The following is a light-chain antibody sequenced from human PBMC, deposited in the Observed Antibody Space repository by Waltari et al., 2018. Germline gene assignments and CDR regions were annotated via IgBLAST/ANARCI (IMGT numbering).Light chain of an antibody. CDR1: SSDIGGYNY. CDR2: EVN. J-gene: IGLJ1*01. CDR3: SSYAGSNNYV. Sequence: QSALTQPPSASGSPGQSVTISCTGTSSDIGGYNYFPWYQQHPGQAPKLMSYEVNKRPSGVPDRFAGSKSGNTASLTVSGLQAEDEADYYCSSYAGSNNYVFGTGTKVTVL. V-gene: IGLV2-8*01.